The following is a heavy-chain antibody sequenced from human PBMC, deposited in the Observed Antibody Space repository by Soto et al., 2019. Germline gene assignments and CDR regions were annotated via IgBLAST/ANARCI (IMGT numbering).Heavy chain of an antibody. CDR3: TRQATMVRGVKPHNWFDP. D-gene: IGHD3-10*01. J-gene: IGHJ5*02. V-gene: IGHV3-73*01. CDR2: IRSKANSYAT. CDR1: GFTFSGSA. Sequence: GGSLRLSCAASGFTFSGSAMHWVRQASGKGLEWVGRIRSKANSYATAYAASVKGRFTISRDDSKNTAYLQMNSLKTEDTAVYYCTRQATMVRGVKPHNWFDPWGQGTLVTVSS.